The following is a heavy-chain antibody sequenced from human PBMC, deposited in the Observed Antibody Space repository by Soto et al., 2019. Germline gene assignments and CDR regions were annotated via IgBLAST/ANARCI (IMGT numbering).Heavy chain of an antibody. D-gene: IGHD5-18*01. CDR1: GGSISGYY. Sequence: KTSETLSLTCTVSGGSISGYYWSWIRQPPGKGLEWIGFVFYSGSTNYNPSLKSRVTMSVDTPKNQFSLKLSSVTAADTAVYYCARGRIQLPVYFGMDVWGQGTTVTVSS. CDR2: VFYSGST. V-gene: IGHV4-59*01. J-gene: IGHJ6*02. CDR3: ARGRIQLPVYFGMDV.